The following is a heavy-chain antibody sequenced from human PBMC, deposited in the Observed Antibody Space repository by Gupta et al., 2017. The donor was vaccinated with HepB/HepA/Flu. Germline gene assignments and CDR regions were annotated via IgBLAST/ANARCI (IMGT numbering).Heavy chain of an antibody. J-gene: IGHJ4*02. D-gene: IGHD2-15*01. Sequence: QVQLVESGGGVVQPGRSLRLSCAASGSTLTSDAIHWVRQAPGKGLEWVAVIWNDGSKKLYADSVRGRFTISRDNYRNTVYLQVNSLRDDDTAVYFCARTYCTGPSCYGPMDYWGQGTLVTVSS. CDR1: GSTLTSDA. V-gene: IGHV3-33*01. CDR2: IWNDGSKK. CDR3: ARTYCTGPSCYGPMDY.